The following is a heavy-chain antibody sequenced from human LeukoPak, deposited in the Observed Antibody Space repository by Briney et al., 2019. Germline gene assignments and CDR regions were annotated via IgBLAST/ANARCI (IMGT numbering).Heavy chain of an antibody. CDR1: GGSISGGYHY. CDR2: IYYSGST. J-gene: IGHJ4*02. D-gene: IGHD4-17*01. V-gene: IGHV4-30-4*01. CDR3: ARGGSYGDYSLDY. Sequence: SQTLSLTCTVSGGSISGGYHYWSWIRQPPGKGLEWIGFIYYSGSTYYNPSLKSRVTISVDTSKNLFSLKLSSVTAADTAVSYCARGGSYGDYSLDYWGQGTLVTVSS.